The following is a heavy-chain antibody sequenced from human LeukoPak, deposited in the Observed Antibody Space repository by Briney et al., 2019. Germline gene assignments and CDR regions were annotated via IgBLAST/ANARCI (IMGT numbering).Heavy chain of an antibody. D-gene: IGHD6-6*01. Sequence: ASVKVSCKASGYSFAGYYLHWVRQAPGQGLEWMGWINPNSGSTNYEQKFQGMVAMTRDTSISTAYMELTSLRSDDTAVYYCARAPVVDQQLVSFWGQGTLVTVSS. J-gene: IGHJ4*02. CDR3: ARAPVVDQQLVSF. CDR2: INPNSGST. V-gene: IGHV1-2*02. CDR1: GYSFAGYY.